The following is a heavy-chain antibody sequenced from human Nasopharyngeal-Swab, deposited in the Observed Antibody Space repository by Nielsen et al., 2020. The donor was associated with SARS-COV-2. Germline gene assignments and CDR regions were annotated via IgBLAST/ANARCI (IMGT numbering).Heavy chain of an antibody. D-gene: IGHD6-13*01. CDR2: INPDTGGT. CDR3: ARLGAAGGFDY. J-gene: IGHJ4*02. CDR1: GYTFMDFK. Sequence: ASVKVSCKASGYTFMDFKMHWVRQAPGQGLEWMGWINPDTGGTTYAQRFQGWVTMTRDTSISTFYMDLNRLKSDDMAVYYCARLGAAGGFDYWGQGTLVTVSS. V-gene: IGHV1-2*04.